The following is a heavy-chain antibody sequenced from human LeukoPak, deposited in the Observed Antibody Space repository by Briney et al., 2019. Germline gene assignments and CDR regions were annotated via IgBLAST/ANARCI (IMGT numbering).Heavy chain of an antibody. CDR3: ARAAQNWNNAPYFDF. Sequence: SETLSLTCTVSGGSVSSGDYYWSWIRQHPGKGLEWIGYIYYTGTTYYNPSLKSRLTISLDTSKDQFSLKLTSVTAADTAVYYCARAAQNWNNAPYFDFWGQETLVTVSS. CDR2: IYYTGTT. D-gene: IGHD1/OR15-1a*01. CDR1: GGSVSSGDYY. J-gene: IGHJ4*02. V-gene: IGHV4-30-4*01.